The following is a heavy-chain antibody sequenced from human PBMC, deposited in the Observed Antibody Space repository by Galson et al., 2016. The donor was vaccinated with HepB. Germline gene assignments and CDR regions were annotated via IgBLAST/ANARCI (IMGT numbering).Heavy chain of an antibody. J-gene: IGHJ4*02. CDR1: GYTFTNYD. V-gene: IGHV1-18*01. D-gene: IGHD6-13*01. CDR3: ARGSSWLYFDY. Sequence: SVKVSCKASGYTFTNYDITWVRQAPGQGLEWMAWIATDTENTKYADNFQGRVTMSTDTPTHTVYMELASLRSADTAVYFCARGSSWLYFDYWRQGTQVTASS. CDR2: IATDTENT.